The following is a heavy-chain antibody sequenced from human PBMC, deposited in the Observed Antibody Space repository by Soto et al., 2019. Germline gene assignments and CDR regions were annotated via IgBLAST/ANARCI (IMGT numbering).Heavy chain of an antibody. J-gene: IGHJ5*02. CDR2: ITWNSANV. CDR1: GFTFDDYP. CDR3: AKGGYCTDGSCYTEFAP. D-gene: IGHD2-15*01. Sequence: QLVESGGGLVQPGRSPRLSCTASGFTFDDYPMHWVRQRPGQGLEWVSGITWNSANVGYADSVRGRFTISRDNAKNSLFLQMDNLRPEDTAFYFCAKGGYCTDGSCYTEFAPRGQGTLVTVSS. V-gene: IGHV3-9*01.